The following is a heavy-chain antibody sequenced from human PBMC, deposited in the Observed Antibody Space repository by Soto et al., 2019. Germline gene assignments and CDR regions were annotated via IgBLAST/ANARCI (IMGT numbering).Heavy chain of an antibody. CDR1: GFTCSSYG. D-gene: IGHD4-17*01. J-gene: IGHJ5*02. V-gene: IGHV3-33*01. Sequence: QVQLVESGGGVVQPGRSLRLSCAASGFTCSSYGMHWVRQAPGKGLEWVAVIWYDGSNKYYADSVKGRFTISRDKSKNTLYLQMNSLRAEDTAVYYCARDTTTVVGWFDPWGQGTLVTVSS. CDR3: ARDTTTVVGWFDP. CDR2: IWYDGSNK.